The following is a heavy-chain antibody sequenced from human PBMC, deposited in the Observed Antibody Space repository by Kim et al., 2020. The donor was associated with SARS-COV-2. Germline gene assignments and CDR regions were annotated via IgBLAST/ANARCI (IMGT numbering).Heavy chain of an antibody. CDR2: ISGSGGST. D-gene: IGHD3-10*01. CDR1: GFTFSNYA. V-gene: IGHV3-23*01. CDR3: AKDEVTMVRGVMPI. J-gene: IGHJ4*02. Sequence: GGSLRLSCAASGFTFSNYAMTWARQVPGKGLEWVSAISGSGGSTYYADSVKGRFTISRDNSKNTLYLQMNSLRAEDTAVYYCAKDEVTMVRGVMPIWGQGTLVTVSS.